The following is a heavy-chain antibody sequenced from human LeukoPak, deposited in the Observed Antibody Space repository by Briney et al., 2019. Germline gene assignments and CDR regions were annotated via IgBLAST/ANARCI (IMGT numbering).Heavy chain of an antibody. D-gene: IGHD6-13*01. V-gene: IGHV4-30-4*08. Sequence: SETLSLTCTVSGGSFSSGDYYWNWIRQPQGKGLEWIVYIYYSGNTYYNPSLKSRLTISVDTSKNQFSLQLTSVTAADTAVYYCARARRFAAAGTTAFDIWGQGTMVTVSS. CDR1: GGSFSSGDYY. J-gene: IGHJ3*02. CDR3: ARARRFAAAGTTAFDI. CDR2: IYYSGNT.